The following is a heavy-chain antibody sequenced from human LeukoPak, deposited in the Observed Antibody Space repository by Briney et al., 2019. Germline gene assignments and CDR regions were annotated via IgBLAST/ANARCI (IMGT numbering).Heavy chain of an antibody. CDR3: ARVPVDYGGNFFDY. V-gene: IGHV4-39*07. CDR2: IYYSGST. J-gene: IGHJ4*02. D-gene: IGHD4-23*01. CDR1: GGSISSSSYY. Sequence: SETLSLTCTVYGGSISSSSYYWGWLRQPPGKGLEWIGSIYYSGSTYYNPSLKSRVTISVDTSKNQFSLKLSSVTAADTAVYYCARVPVDYGGNFFDYWGQGTLVTVSS.